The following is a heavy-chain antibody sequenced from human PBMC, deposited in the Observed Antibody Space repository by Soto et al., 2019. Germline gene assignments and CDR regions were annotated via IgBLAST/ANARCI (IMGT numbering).Heavy chain of an antibody. Sequence: GGSLRLSCVASGFTFSAFAMSWVRQTPGKGLEWVSVIGVGADTVYAASVRGRFTISGDNSRNTLYLQMNSLRAEDTAIYYCAKILDHSPPDHWGVWGQGTLVTVSS. CDR2: IGVGADT. CDR1: GFTFSAFA. CDR3: AKILDHSPPDHWGV. D-gene: IGHD7-27*01. J-gene: IGHJ4*02. V-gene: IGHV3-23*01.